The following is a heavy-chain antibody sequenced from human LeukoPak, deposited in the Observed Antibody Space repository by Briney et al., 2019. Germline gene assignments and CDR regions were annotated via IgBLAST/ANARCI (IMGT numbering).Heavy chain of an antibody. CDR1: GYTFTGYY. CDR3: ASLVLGSGYYRDAFDI. V-gene: IGHV1-2*06. J-gene: IGHJ3*02. D-gene: IGHD3-22*01. CDR2: INPNSGGT. Sequence: ASVKVSCKASGYTFTGYYMHWVRQAPGQGLEWMGRINPNSGGTNYAQKFQGRVTMTRDTSISTANMELSRLRSDDTAVYYCASLVLGSGYYRDAFDIWGQGAMVTVSS.